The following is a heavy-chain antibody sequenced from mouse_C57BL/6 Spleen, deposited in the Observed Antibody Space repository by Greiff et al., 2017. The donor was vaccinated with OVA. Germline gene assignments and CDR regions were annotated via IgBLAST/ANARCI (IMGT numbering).Heavy chain of an antibody. V-gene: IGHV1-81*01. J-gene: IGHJ4*01. CDR2: IYPRSGNT. Sequence: VQLQESGAELARPGASVKLSCKASGYTFTSYGISWVKQRTGQGLEWIGEIYPRSGNTYYNEKFKGKATLTADKSSSTAYMELRSLTSEDSAVYFCARPLYYGNYCYAMVYWGQGTSVTVSS. D-gene: IGHD2-1*01. CDR1: GYTFTSYG. CDR3: ARPLYYGNYCYAMVY.